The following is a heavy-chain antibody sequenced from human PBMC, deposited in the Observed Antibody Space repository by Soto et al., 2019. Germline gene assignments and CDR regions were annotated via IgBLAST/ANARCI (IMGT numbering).Heavy chain of an antibody. V-gene: IGHV3-21*01. CDR3: ARGSGFRLGGLGYYGMDV. Sequence: SGFTLSTYSMNWVRQAPGKGLEWVSSISSSSSYIYYADSVKGRFTISRDNAKNSLSLQMNSLRAEDTAVYYCARGSGFRLGGLGYYGMDVWGQGTTVTVSS. CDR2: ISSSSSYI. CDR1: GFTLSTYS. D-gene: IGHD5-12*01. J-gene: IGHJ6*02.